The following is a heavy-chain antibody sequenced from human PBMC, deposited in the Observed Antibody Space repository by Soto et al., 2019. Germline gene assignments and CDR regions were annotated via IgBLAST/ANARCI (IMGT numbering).Heavy chain of an antibody. CDR1: GDSFSSNIAA. Sequence: XHTLSLTFAISGDSFSSNIAAWNWIRQSPSRGLEWLGRTYYRSKWYNDYAVSVKSRITINPDTSKNQFSLQLNSVTPEDTAVYYCAREQQLVDYYYYGMDVWGQGTTVTASS. J-gene: IGHJ6*02. D-gene: IGHD6-13*01. CDR2: TYYRSKWYN. V-gene: IGHV6-1*01. CDR3: AREQQLVDYYYYGMDV.